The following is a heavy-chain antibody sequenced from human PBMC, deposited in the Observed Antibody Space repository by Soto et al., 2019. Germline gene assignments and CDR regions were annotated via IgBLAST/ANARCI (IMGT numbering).Heavy chain of an antibody. V-gene: IGHV4-59*08. J-gene: IGHJ4*02. CDR2: IYYSGST. CDR3: ARQQRAYGIGPIDY. CDR1: GGSISSCY. Sequence: SETLSLTCTVSGGSISSCYWSWIRQPPGKGLEWIGYIYYSGSTNYNPSLKSRVTISVDTSKNQFSLKLSSVTAADTAVYYCARQQRAYGIGPIDYWGQGTLVTAPQ. D-gene: IGHD4-17*01.